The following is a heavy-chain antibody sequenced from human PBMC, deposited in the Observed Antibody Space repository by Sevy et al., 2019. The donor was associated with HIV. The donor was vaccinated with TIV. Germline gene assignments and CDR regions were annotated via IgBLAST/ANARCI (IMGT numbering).Heavy chain of an antibody. CDR3: AKEGLRPYDSSSYYAGPDAFHI. J-gene: IGHJ3*02. CDR2: ISRSGGRT. Sequence: GGSLRLSCAASGFTFSSYGMSWVRQAPGKGLEWVSAISRSGGRTYYADSVKGRFTNSRDNSKNTLYLQMNSLRAEDTAVHYFAKEGLRPYDSSSYYAGPDAFHIWGQGTMVTVSS. CDR1: GFTFSSYG. D-gene: IGHD3-22*01. V-gene: IGHV3-23*01.